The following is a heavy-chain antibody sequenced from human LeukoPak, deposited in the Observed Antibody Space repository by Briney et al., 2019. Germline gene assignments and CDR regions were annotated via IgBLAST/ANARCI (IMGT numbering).Heavy chain of an antibody. Sequence: SETLSLTCTVSGGSISSYYWSWIRQPPGKGLEWIGYIYYSGSTNYNPSLKSRVTISVDTSKNQFSLKLSSVTAADTSVYYCTRWYTSMVIDYWGQGTLVTVSS. J-gene: IGHJ4*02. CDR2: IYYSGST. D-gene: IGHD5-18*01. CDR1: GGSISSYY. V-gene: IGHV4-59*01. CDR3: TRWYTSMVIDY.